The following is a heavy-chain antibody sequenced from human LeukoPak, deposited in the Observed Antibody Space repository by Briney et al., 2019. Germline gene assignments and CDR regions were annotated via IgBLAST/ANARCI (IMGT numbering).Heavy chain of an antibody. CDR3: AREYSYDDGQEIEDY. CDR1: GFTFSSYA. V-gene: IGHV3-30-3*01. Sequence: QPGRSLRLSCAASGFTFSSYAMHWVHQAPGKGLEWVAVISYDGSNKYYADSVKGRFTISRDNSKNTLYLQMNSLRAEDTAVYYCAREYSYDDGQEIEDYWGQGTLVTVSS. CDR2: ISYDGSNK. J-gene: IGHJ4*02. D-gene: IGHD5-18*01.